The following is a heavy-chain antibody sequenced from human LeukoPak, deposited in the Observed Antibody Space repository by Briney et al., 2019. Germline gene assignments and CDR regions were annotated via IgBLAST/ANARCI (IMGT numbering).Heavy chain of an antibody. J-gene: IGHJ4*02. CDR3: ARRAGAYSHPYDY. V-gene: IGHV3-48*01. Sequence: PGGSLRLSCAASGFPFSSYSMNWVRQAPGRGLEWVSYITSYSSTIYYADSVKGRFTISRDNAENSLYLQMNSLRAEDTAVYYCARRAGAYSHPYDYWGQGTLVTVSS. CDR2: ITSYSSTI. CDR1: GFPFSSYS. D-gene: IGHD4/OR15-4a*01.